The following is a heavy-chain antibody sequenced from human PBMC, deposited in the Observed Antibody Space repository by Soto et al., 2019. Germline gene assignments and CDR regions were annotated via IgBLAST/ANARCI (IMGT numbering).Heavy chain of an antibody. V-gene: IGHV4-39*01. CDR2: IYYSGST. Sequence: PSETLSLTCAVSGGSVSSSSSYWGWIRQPPGKGLEWIGNIYYSGSTYYNPSLKSRVTISVDTSKNQFSLKLSSVTAADTAVYYCARLGGITGYSSAWYKFEHWGQGTLVTVSS. CDR1: GGSVSSSSSY. D-gene: IGHD6-19*01. J-gene: IGHJ4*02. CDR3: ARLGGITGYSSAWYKFEH.